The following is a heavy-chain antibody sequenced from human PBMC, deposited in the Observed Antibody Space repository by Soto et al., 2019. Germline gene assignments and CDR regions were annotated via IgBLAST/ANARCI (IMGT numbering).Heavy chain of an antibody. CDR1: GGTFSSYT. D-gene: IGHD2-15*01. J-gene: IGHJ6*03. CDR2: IIPILGIA. V-gene: IGHV1-69*08. CDR3: SRESVVIAATLSHYYYMDV. Sequence: QVQLVQSGAEVKKPGSSVKVSCQAYGGTFSSYTISWVRQAPGQGLEWLGRIIPILGIANYAQKFQGRVPITADKSTITAYMELSSLRSEYTAVYYCSRESVVIAATLSHYYYMDVWGKVTTVTVSS.